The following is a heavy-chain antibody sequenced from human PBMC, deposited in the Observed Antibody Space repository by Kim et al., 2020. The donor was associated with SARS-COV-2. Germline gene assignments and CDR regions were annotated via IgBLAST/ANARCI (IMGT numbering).Heavy chain of an antibody. V-gene: IGHV4-4*02. CDR1: GGSISSSNW. CDR3: ARDGGPPSSSSYYYYMDV. J-gene: IGHJ6*03. CDR2: IYHSGST. D-gene: IGHD6-13*01. Sequence: SETLSLTCAVSGGSISSSNWWSWVRQPPGKGLEWIGEIYHSGSTNYNPSLKSRVTISVDKSKNQFSLKLSSVTAADTAVYYCARDGGPPSSSSYYYYMDVWGKGTTVTVSS.